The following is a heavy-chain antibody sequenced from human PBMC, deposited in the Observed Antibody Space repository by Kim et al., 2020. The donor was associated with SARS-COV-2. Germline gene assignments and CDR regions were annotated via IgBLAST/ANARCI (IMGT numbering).Heavy chain of an antibody. Sequence: GESLKISCKASGYNFNTHWIGWVRQMPGKGLEYMGVIFPGDSDTKYSPSLQGQITISADKSITTVYLQWSSLKASDTAIYYCARFPFDISGTNWFDPWGQGTPVTVSS. CDR3: ARFPFDISGTNWFDP. J-gene: IGHJ5*02. CDR1: GYNFNTHW. D-gene: IGHD3-9*01. V-gene: IGHV5-51*01. CDR2: IFPGDSDT.